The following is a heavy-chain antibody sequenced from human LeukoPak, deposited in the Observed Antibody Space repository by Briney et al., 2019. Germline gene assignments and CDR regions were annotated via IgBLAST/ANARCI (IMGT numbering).Heavy chain of an antibody. V-gene: IGHV4-38-2*02. Sequence: SETLSLTCTVSGYSISSGYYWGWIRQPPGKGLEWIGNIFHSGSTYYNPSLKSRVTISADTSKNQFSLKLTSVTAADTAVYFCAREEGGAFCIDYWGQGTPVTVSS. CDR2: IFHSGST. CDR3: AREEGGAFCIDY. D-gene: IGHD1-26*01. CDR1: GYSISSGYY. J-gene: IGHJ4*02.